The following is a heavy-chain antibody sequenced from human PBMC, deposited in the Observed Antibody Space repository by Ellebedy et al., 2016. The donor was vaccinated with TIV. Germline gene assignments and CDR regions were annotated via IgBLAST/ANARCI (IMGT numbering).Heavy chain of an antibody. J-gene: IGHJ3*02. Sequence: KVSCKGFGYTFTNYWIVWARQMPGKGLDWMGVISPADSHLRSSPSFQGQVTISADQSISTAYLQWSSLKASDSAMYYCARQSQGGGESGVFDIWGQGTLLTVSS. CDR1: GYTFTNYW. V-gene: IGHV5-51*01. CDR3: ARQSQGGGESGVFDI. D-gene: IGHD3-16*01. CDR2: ISPADSHL.